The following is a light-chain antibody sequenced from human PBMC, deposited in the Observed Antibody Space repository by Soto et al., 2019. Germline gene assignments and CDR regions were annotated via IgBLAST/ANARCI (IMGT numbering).Light chain of an antibody. CDR3: LKDHDYPHS. V-gene: IGKV1-6*01. CDR2: AAS. CDR1: KGFGDV. J-gene: IGKJ1*01. Sequence: AIEMTQSPSSLSASVGDRVTITCRASKGFGDVLGWDQRRPGKAPRVLIFAASTLKSGVPSRFSGSGSGTFFTLTISSLQPDDSATYSCLKDHDYPHSFGQGTKVEIK.